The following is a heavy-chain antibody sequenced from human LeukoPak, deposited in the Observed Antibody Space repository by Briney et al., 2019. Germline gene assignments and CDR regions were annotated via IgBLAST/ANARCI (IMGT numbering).Heavy chain of an antibody. CDR2: IYSGGST. D-gene: IGHD3-10*01. CDR3: ARGEVFFGFDY. CDR1: GFTVSSNY. Sequence: GGSLRLSCAASGFTVSSNYMSWVRQAPGKGLEWVSVIYSGGSTYYADSVKGRFTISRGNSKNTLYLQMNSLRAEDTAVYYCARGEVFFGFDYWGQGTLVTVSS. J-gene: IGHJ4*02. V-gene: IGHV3-53*01.